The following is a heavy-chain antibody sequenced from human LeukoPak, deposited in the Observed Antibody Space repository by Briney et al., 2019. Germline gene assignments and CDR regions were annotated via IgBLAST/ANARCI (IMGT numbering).Heavy chain of an antibody. V-gene: IGHV1-58*02. CDR3: AGTPWFGELTLDY. J-gene: IGHJ4*02. Sequence: TSVKVSCKASGFTXTSSTIQGVRQARGQRLEWIGWIVVGSGNTNYAQKFQERVIITRDMSTTTVYMELSSLRSEDTAVYYCAGTPWFGELTLDYWGQGTLVTVSS. CDR2: IVVGSGNT. D-gene: IGHD3-10*01. CDR1: GFTXTSST.